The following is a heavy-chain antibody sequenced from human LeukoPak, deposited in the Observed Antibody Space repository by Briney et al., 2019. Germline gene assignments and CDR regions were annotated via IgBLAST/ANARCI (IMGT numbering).Heavy chain of an antibody. V-gene: IGHV3-30*18. Sequence: VGSLRLSCAASGFTFSSYGMHWVRQAPGKGLEWVAVISYDGSNKYYADSVKGRFTISRDNSKNTLSLQMSSLRAEDTATYYCTKNVPGRAIDYWGQGTLVTVSS. J-gene: IGHJ4*02. D-gene: IGHD2-15*01. CDR3: TKNVPGRAIDY. CDR2: ISYDGSNK. CDR1: GFTFSSYG.